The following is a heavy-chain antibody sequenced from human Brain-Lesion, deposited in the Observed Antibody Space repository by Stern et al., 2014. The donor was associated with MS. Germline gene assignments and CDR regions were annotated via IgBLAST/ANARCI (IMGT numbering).Heavy chain of an antibody. CDR1: GGSISSSNW. V-gene: IGHV4-4*02. CDR3: ARFPASRPHVFDS. D-gene: IGHD6-13*01. Sequence: QVQLVESGPGLVKPSGTLSLTCAVSGGSISSSNWGSWVRQSPGKGLEWIGESDHSGSTIYNPSLKSRVPLSVDQSQNPLSLNPRSVPAADTAVYFCARFPASRPHVFDSWGQGTLVTVSS. J-gene: IGHJ4*02. CDR2: SDHSGST.